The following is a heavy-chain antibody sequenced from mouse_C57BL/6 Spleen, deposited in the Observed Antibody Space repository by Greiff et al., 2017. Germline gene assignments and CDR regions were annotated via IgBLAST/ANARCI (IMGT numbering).Heavy chain of an antibody. J-gene: IGHJ2*01. CDR1: GYTFTSYW. V-gene: IGHV1-55*01. D-gene: IGHD1-1*01. CDR3: ARDYYGSRHY. CDR2: IYPGSGST. Sequence: QVQLQQPGAELVKPGASVKMSCKASGYTFTSYWITWVKQRPGQGLEWIGDIYPGSGSTNYNEKFKSKATLTVATSSRTAYMRLSSLTSEDSAVYYCARDYYGSRHYWGQGTTLTVAS.